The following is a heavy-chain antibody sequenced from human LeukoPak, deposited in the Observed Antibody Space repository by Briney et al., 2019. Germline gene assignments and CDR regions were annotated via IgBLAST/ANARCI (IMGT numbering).Heavy chain of an antibody. CDR2: IYTSGST. J-gene: IGHJ3*02. CDR1: GGSISSGSYY. D-gene: IGHD3-3*01. Sequence: PSQTLSLTCTVSGGSISSGSYYWSWIRQPAGKGLEWIGRIYTSGSTNYNPSLKSRVTISVDTSKNQFSLKLSSVTAADTAVYYCARAKLYMDFWSSAFDIWGQGTMVTVSS. V-gene: IGHV4-61*02. CDR3: ARAKLYMDFWSSAFDI.